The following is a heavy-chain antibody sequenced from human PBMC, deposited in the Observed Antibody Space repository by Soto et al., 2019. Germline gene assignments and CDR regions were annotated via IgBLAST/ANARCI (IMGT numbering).Heavy chain of an antibody. Sequence: PSEPLSLTCTVSGGSISSYYWSWIRQPPGKGLEWIGYIYYSGSTNYNPSLKSRVTISVDTSKNQFSLKLSSVTAADTAVYYCARDRDGGSSVGMDVWGQGTTVTVP. J-gene: IGHJ6*02. CDR1: GGSISSYY. V-gene: IGHV4-59*12. CDR3: ARDRDGGSSVGMDV. CDR2: IYYSGST. D-gene: IGHD6-13*01.